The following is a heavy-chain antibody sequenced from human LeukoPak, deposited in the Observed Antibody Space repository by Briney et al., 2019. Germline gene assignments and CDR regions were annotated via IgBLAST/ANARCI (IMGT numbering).Heavy chain of an antibody. J-gene: IGHJ5*02. Sequence: GASVKVSCKASGYTFTSYGISWVRQAPGQGLEWMGWISAYNGNTNYAQELQGRVTMTTDTSTSTAYIELRSLKFDDTAVYYCARDFAWGSGGAPIDDNWLDPWGQGTLVTVSS. CDR3: ARDFAWGSGGAPIDDNWLDP. D-gene: IGHD7-27*01. CDR1: GYTFTSYG. V-gene: IGHV1-18*01. CDR2: ISAYNGNT.